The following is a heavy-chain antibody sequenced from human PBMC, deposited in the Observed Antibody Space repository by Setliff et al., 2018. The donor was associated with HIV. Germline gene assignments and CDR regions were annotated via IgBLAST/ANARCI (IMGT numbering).Heavy chain of an antibody. D-gene: IGHD6-6*01. V-gene: IGHV1-46*01. Sequence: ASVKVSCKASGYTFSSNYMHWVRQAPGQGLEWMGLINPTGDITFYPQKFQARVTMTRDTSASTVYLELRSLRSEDKAVYYCARGMDDSRSSVWYYWGQGTLVTVSS. CDR3: ARGMDDSRSSVWYY. J-gene: IGHJ4*02. CDR2: INPTGDIT. CDR1: GYTFSSNY.